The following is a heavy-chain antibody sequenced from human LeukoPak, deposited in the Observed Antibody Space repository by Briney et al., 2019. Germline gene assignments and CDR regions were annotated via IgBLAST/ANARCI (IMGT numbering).Heavy chain of an antibody. CDR2: IYYSGST. V-gene: IGHV4-59*01. CDR1: GGSISSYY. Sequence: PSETLSLTCTVSGGSISSYYWSWIRQPPGKGLEWIGYIYYSGSTNYNPSLKSRVTISVDTSKNHFSLKLSSVTAADTVVYYCARLGHDAFDIWGQGTMVTVSS. J-gene: IGHJ3*02. CDR3: ARLGHDAFDI.